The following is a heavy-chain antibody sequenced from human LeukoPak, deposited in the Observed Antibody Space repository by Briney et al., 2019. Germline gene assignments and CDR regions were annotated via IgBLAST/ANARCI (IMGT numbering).Heavy chain of an antibody. Sequence: GGSLRLSCAASGFTFSSYSFNWVRQAPGKGLKWVSSISGSSDYRSYADSVKGRFTISRDNAKNTLYLQMNSLRAEDTAVYYCAKESGSYPIRNALDYWGQGTLVTVSS. CDR1: GFTFSSYS. J-gene: IGHJ4*02. CDR2: ISGSSDYR. CDR3: AKESGSYPIRNALDY. D-gene: IGHD1-26*01. V-gene: IGHV3-21*04.